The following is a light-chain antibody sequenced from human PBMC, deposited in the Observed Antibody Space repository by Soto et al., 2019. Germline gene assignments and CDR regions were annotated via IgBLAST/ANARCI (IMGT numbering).Light chain of an antibody. V-gene: IGLV2-8*01. J-gene: IGLJ2*01. CDR2: EVN. Sequence: QSALTQPPSASGSPGQSVTISCTGTSSDVGGHNFVSWYQQHPGKAPKLIIYEVNKRPSGVPDRFSGSKSGNTASLTVSGLQAEDEADYYCSSCAGSDVLFGGGTKVTVL. CDR3: SSCAGSDVL. CDR1: SSDVGGHNF.